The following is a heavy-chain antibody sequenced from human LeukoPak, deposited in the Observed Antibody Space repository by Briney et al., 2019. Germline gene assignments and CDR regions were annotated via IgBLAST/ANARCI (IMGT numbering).Heavy chain of an antibody. CDR1: GGSITSNF. Sequence: SETLSLTCTVSGGSITSNFWSXXXXPXGXXLXXIGYLYNSGSTSYNPSLKSRATISGDTSKNQFSLKLNSVAAADTAVYYCARALPNWNPPDYWGQGTLVTVSS. D-gene: IGHD1-1*01. CDR2: LYNSGST. J-gene: IGHJ4*02. CDR3: ARALPNWNPPDY. V-gene: IGHV4-59*08.